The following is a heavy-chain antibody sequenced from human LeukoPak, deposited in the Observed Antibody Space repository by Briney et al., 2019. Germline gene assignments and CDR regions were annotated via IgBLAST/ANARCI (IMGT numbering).Heavy chain of an antibody. D-gene: IGHD6-19*01. Sequence: GGSLRLSCAASGFTFSSYGMHWVRQAQGKGLEWVAFIRYDGSNKYYADSVKGRFTISRDNSKNTLYLQMNSLRAEDTAVYYCAKDEPVYSSGWYGLDYWGQGTLVTVSS. CDR1: GFTFSSYG. V-gene: IGHV3-30*02. CDR2: IRYDGSNK. CDR3: AKDEPVYSSGWYGLDY. J-gene: IGHJ4*02.